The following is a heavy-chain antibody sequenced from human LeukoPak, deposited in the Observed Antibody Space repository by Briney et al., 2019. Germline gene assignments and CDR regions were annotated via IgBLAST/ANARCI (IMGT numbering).Heavy chain of an antibody. D-gene: IGHD3-9*01. Sequence: GGSLRLSCAASGFTFSSYCMHWVRQAPGQGLEWVAIISYDGNNKYYVDSVKGRFTISRDNSKNTLYLQMNSLRTEDTAVYYCARERSDWSFDYWGQGTLVTVSS. CDR2: ISYDGNNK. V-gene: IGHV3-30*03. CDR3: ARERSDWSFDY. J-gene: IGHJ4*02. CDR1: GFTFSSYC.